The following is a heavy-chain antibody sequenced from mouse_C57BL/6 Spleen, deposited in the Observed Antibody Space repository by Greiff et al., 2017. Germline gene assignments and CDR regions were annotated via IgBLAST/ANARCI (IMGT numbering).Heavy chain of an antibody. Sequence: EVKVVESGGGLVKPGGSLKLSCAASGFTFSSYAMSWVRQTPEKRLEWVETISGGGSYTYYPDNVKGRFTISRDNAKNNLYLQMSHLKSEDTAMYYCARGNDGGFAYWGQGTLVTVSA. D-gene: IGHD2-2*01. CDR1: GFTFSSYA. V-gene: IGHV5-4*03. J-gene: IGHJ3*01. CDR2: ISGGGSYT. CDR3: ARGNDGGFAY.